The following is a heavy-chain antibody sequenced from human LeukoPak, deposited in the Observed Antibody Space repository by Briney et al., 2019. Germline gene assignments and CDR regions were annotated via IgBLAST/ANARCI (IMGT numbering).Heavy chain of an antibody. V-gene: IGHV3-23*01. J-gene: IGHJ4*02. CDR2: ISGSGGST. Sequence: GGSLRLSCAASGFTFSNYAMSWVPQAPGKGLEWVSGISGSGGSTNYADSVKGRFTISRDNSKSTLYLQMNSLRAEDTAVYYCAKSPGTFSKFFDYCGQGTLVTVSS. CDR1: GFTFSNYA. D-gene: IGHD1-7*01. CDR3: AKSPGTFSKFFDY.